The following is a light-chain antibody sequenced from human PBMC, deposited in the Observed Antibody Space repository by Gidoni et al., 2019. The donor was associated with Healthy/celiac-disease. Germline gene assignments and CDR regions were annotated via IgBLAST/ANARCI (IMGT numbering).Light chain of an antibody. CDR3: QQYNSYSQT. V-gene: IGKV1-5*01. J-gene: IGKJ2*01. Sequence: DIQMTQSPSTLSASVGDRVTITCRASQSISSWLAWYQQKPGKAPKLLIYDASSLKSGVPSRFSGSGSGTEFTLTISSLQPDDFATYYCQQYNSYSQTFXQXTQLEIK. CDR2: DAS. CDR1: QSISSW.